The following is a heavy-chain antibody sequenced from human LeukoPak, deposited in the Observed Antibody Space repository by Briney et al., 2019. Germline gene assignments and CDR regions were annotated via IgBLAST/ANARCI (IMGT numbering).Heavy chain of an antibody. CDR2: IYYSGST. V-gene: IGHV4-59*08. J-gene: IGHJ4*02. CDR3: ARLAGYGSSWYDY. D-gene: IGHD6-13*01. Sequence: SETLSLTCTVSGGSISSYYWSWIRQPPGKGLEWIGYIYYSGSTNYNPSLKSRVTILVDTSKNQFSLKLSSVTAADTAVYYCARLAGYGSSWYDYWGQGTLVTVSS. CDR1: GGSISSYY.